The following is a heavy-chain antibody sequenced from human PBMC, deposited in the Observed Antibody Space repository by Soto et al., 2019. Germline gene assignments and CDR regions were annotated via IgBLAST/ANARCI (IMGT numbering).Heavy chain of an antibody. CDR2: IFDSGST. Sequence: QVQLQESGPGLVKPSETLSLTCTVSGGSISGGVHSWSWIRQPPGKGLEWIGHIFDSGSTYDNPSLKSRLTISVATSKNQFSLRLSSVTAADTAVYYCAREIMPLTNDWYFDLWGRGTLVTVSS. V-gene: IGHV4-30-4*01. CDR3: AREIMPLTNDWYFDL. D-gene: IGHD2-8*01. J-gene: IGHJ2*01. CDR1: GGSISGGVHS.